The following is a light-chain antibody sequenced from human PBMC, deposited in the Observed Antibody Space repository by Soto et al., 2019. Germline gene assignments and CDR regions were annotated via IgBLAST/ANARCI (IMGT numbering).Light chain of an antibody. J-gene: IGLJ1*01. CDR1: SGDIGSYNY. Sequence: QSALTQPASVSGSPGQSITISCTGASGDIGSYNYVSWYQQYPGKPPKLMVFYVSNRPSGVSDRFSGSKSGNTASLTISGLQAEDEADYYCSSYRSSTTPSVFGTGTKLTVL. V-gene: IGLV2-14*03. CDR2: YVS. CDR3: SSYRSSTTPSV.